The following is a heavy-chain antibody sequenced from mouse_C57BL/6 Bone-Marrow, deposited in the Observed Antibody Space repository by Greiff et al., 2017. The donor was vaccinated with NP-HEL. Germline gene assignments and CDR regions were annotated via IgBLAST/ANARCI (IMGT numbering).Heavy chain of an antibody. CDR1: GYAFTNYL. D-gene: IGHD2-2*01. Sequence: QVHVKQSGAELVRPGTSVKVSCKASGYAFTNYLIEWVKQRPGQGLEWIGVINPGSGGTNYNEKFKGKATLTADKSSSTAYMQLSSLTSEDSAVYFCARSGYDAWFAYWGQGTLVTVSA. V-gene: IGHV1-54*01. J-gene: IGHJ3*01. CDR2: INPGSGGT. CDR3: ARSGYDAWFAY.